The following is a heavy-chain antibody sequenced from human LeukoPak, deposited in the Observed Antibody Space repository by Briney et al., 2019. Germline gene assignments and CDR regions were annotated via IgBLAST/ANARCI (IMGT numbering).Heavy chain of an antibody. CDR1: GGSISSGDYY. V-gene: IGHV4-30-4*01. J-gene: IGHJ5*02. Sequence: SETLSLTCTVSGGSISSGDYYWSWIRQPPGKGLEWIGYIYYSGSTYYNPSLKSRVTISVDTSKNQFSLKLSSVTAADTAVYYCARAIPYSYGYWSTNWFDPWGQGTLVTVSS. CDR3: ARAIPYSYGYWSTNWFDP. CDR2: IYYSGST. D-gene: IGHD5-18*01.